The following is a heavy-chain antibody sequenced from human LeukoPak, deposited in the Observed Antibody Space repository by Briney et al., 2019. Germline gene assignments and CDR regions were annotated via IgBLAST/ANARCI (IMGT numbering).Heavy chain of an antibody. D-gene: IGHD6-6*01. CDR2: FDPDDGET. CDR3: ATATQSIAARRLFHP. V-gene: IGHV1-24*01. J-gene: IGHJ5*02. CDR1: GYTLTELS. Sequence: ASVKVSCKVSGYTLTELSMHWVRPAPGKGLEWVGGFDPDDGETICAQKFQGRVTMTEHTSTDPAHMELRSLRPEDTAVYYCATATQSIAARRLFHPWGQGTLDTVSS.